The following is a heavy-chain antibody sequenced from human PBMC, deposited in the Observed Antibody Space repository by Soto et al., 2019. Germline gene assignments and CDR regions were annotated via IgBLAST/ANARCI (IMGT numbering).Heavy chain of an antibody. V-gene: IGHV5-51*01. J-gene: IGHJ3*02. Sequence: LGEFLKFSCKASGDIFINYCIGWIRQMPGKGLEWMGIIYPGDSDIRYSPSFQGQVTISADKAINTAYLQWSSLKASDTAMYFCARHVGAAGDSDAGFDIWGQGPMVTVSS. CDR3: ARHVGAAGDSDAGFDI. D-gene: IGHD2-21*01. CDR2: IYPGDSDI. CDR1: GDIFINYC.